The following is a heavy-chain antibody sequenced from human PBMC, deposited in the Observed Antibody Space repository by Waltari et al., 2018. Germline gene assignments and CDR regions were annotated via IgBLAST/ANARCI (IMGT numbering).Heavy chain of an antibody. V-gene: IGHV3-21*01. CDR1: GFTFSSYS. Sequence: EVQLVESGGGLVKPGGSLRLSCAASGFTFSSYSMNWVRQGPGKGLEWVTSISSRSSYRYYAGSVKGRFTISRDNAKNSLYLQMNSLRAEETAVYYCARAGPVVVSDAFDIWGQGTMVTVSS. D-gene: IGHD3-22*01. CDR3: ARAGPVVVSDAFDI. J-gene: IGHJ3*02. CDR2: ISSRSSYR.